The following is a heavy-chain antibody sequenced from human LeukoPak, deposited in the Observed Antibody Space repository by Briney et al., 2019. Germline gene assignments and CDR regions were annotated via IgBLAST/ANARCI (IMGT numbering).Heavy chain of an antibody. V-gene: IGHV4-59*08. Sequence: SETLSLTCTVSGGSMSSYYWSWIRQPPGKGLEWIGYIYHSGSTYYNPSLKSRVTISVDRSKNQFSLKLSSVTAADTAVYYCARQSGGDAFDIWDQGTMVTVSS. J-gene: IGHJ3*02. D-gene: IGHD1-26*01. CDR1: GGSMSSYY. CDR2: IYHSGST. CDR3: ARQSGGDAFDI.